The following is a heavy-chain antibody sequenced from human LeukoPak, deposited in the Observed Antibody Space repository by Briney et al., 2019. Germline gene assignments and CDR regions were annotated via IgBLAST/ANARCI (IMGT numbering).Heavy chain of an antibody. CDR2: IGTAGDT. Sequence: PGGSLRLSCAASGFTFSSYDMHWVRQATGKGLEWVSAIGTAGDTYYPGSVKGRFTISRENAKNSLYLQMNSLRAGDTPVYYCARLGVTDDAFDIWGQGTMVTVSS. D-gene: IGHD4-23*01. CDR1: GFTFSSYD. J-gene: IGHJ3*02. V-gene: IGHV3-13*01. CDR3: ARLGVTDDAFDI.